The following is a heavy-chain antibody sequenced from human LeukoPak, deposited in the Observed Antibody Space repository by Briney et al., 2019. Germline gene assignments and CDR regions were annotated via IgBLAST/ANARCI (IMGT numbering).Heavy chain of an antibody. V-gene: IGHV3-21*01. CDR2: ISSSSSYI. J-gene: IGHJ4*02. CDR1: GFTFSSYS. Sequence: MPGGSLRLSCVASGFTFSSYSMNWVRQAPGKGLEWVSSISSSSSYIYYADSVKGRFTISRENAKNSLYLQMNSLRAEDTAVYYCARDSTPYDSSGYCYDYWGQGTLVTVSS. D-gene: IGHD3-22*01. CDR3: ARDSTPYDSSGYCYDY.